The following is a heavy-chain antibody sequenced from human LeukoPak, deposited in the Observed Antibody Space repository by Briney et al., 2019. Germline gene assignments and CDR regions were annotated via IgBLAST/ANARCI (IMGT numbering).Heavy chain of an antibody. J-gene: IGHJ6*03. CDR2: AHNSGST. CDR3: ARGTKDIVVVVAATGYYYYMDV. V-gene: IGHV4-39*01. Sequence: PSETLSLTCTVSGGSIGSGTYYWGWIRQSPGKGLEWIGYAHNSGSTYYNPSLKSRVTISVDTSKNQFSLKLSSVTAADTAVYYCARGTKDIVVVVAATGYYYYMDVWGKGTTVTISS. D-gene: IGHD2-15*01. CDR1: GGSIGSGTYY.